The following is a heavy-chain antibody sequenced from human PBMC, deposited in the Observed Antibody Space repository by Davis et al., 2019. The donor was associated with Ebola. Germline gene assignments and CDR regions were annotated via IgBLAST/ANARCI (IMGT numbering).Heavy chain of an antibody. CDR3: ARHQNYFNSSGYYDASDI. CDR1: GYRFTTHW. CDR2: IYPGDSQT. V-gene: IGHV5-51*01. D-gene: IGHD3-22*01. Sequence: GGSLRLSCRAFGYRFTTHWIGWARQMPGKGLEWMGIIYPGDSQTKYSPSFQGQVTISVDKSINTAYLQWSRLKASDTAIYYCARHQNYFNSSGYYDASDIWGQGTMVTVSS. J-gene: IGHJ3*02.